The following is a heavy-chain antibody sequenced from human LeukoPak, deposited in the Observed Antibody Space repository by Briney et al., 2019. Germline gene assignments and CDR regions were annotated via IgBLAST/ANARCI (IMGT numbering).Heavy chain of an antibody. D-gene: IGHD3-3*01. CDR1: GGSISSGGYY. CDR2: IYYSGST. J-gene: IGHJ4*02. Sequence: PSQTLSLTCIVSGGSISSGGYYWSWIRQHPGKGLEWIGYIYYSGSTYYNPSLKSRVTISVDTSKNQFSLKLNSVTAADTAAYYCARIEDYDFWSGYYTGGFDYWGQGTLVTVSS. V-gene: IGHV4-31*03. CDR3: ARIEDYDFWSGYYTGGFDY.